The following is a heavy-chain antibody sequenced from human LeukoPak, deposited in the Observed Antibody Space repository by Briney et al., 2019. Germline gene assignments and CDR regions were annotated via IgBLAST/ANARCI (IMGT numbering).Heavy chain of an antibody. CDR1: GFTFSSYE. J-gene: IGHJ4*02. V-gene: IGHV3-48*03. D-gene: IGHD3-9*01. Sequence: PGGSLRLSCAASGFTFSSYEMNWVRQAPGKGLEWVSYISSSGSTIYYADSVKGRFTISRDNSKNTLYLQMNSLRAEDTAVYYCAKGSDYDILTGFDYWGQGTLVTVSS. CDR3: AKGSDYDILTGFDY. CDR2: ISSSGSTI.